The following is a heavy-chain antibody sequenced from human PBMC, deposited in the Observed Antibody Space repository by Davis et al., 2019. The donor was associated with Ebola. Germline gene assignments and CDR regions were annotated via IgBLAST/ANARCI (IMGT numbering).Heavy chain of an antibody. D-gene: IGHD2-21*01. J-gene: IGHJ4*02. CDR1: GGSLTGHY. V-gene: IGHV4-59*11. Sequence: MPSETLSLTCNVSGGSLTGHYWAWIRQPPGKRLEFIGYIRYSGSTNYNPSLEGRVTMSVDTSKNQFSLKLRSVTAADTAVYYCARDGAAYDFWGQGTLVTVST. CDR2: IRYSGST. CDR3: ARDGAAYDF.